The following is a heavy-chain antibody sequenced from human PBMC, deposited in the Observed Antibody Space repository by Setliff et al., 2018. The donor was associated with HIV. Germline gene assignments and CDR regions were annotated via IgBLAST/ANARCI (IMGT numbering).Heavy chain of an antibody. Sequence: GESLKISCKGFGYNFNTYWIARVRQVPGKGLEWMGIIYPIDSETKYSPSFQGQVTISVDRSISTAYLQWNNLKASDSAIYYCARHPPRGYPKNWFDPWGQGTLVTVSS. CDR1: GYNFNTYW. D-gene: IGHD3-16*02. V-gene: IGHV5-51*01. J-gene: IGHJ5*02. CDR2: IYPIDSET. CDR3: ARHPPRGYPKNWFDP.